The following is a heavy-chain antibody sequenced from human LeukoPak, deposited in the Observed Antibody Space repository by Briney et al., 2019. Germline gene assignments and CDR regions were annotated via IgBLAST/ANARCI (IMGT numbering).Heavy chain of an antibody. CDR3: ARERIVITFGGVPGAFDI. J-gene: IGHJ3*02. CDR2: ISSGSSTM. Sequence: PGGSLRLSCAASEFTFSTYNMNWVRQAPGKGLEWVSYISSGSSTMFYADSVKGRFTISRDNAKNSLYLQMSSLRAEDTAVYYCARERIVITFGGVPGAFDIWGPGTMVTVSS. V-gene: IGHV3-48*01. D-gene: IGHD3-16*01. CDR1: EFTFSTYN.